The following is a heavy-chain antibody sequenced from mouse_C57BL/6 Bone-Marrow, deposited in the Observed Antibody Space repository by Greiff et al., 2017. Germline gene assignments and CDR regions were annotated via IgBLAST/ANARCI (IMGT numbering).Heavy chain of an antibody. CDR1: GYSITSGYY. Sequence: EVQLQQSGPGLVKPSQSLSLTCSVTGYSITSGYYWNWIRQFPGNKLEWMGYISYDGSNNYNPSLKNRISITRDTSKNQFFLKLNSVTTEDTATYYCARVATVVATPYYYALDYWGQGTSVTVSS. CDR2: ISYDGSN. CDR3: ARVATVVATPYYYALDY. V-gene: IGHV3-6*01. J-gene: IGHJ4*01. D-gene: IGHD1-1*01.